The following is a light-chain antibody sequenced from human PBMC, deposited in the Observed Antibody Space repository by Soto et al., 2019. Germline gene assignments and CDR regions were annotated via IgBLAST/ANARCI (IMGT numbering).Light chain of an antibody. V-gene: IGLV2-8*01. CDR1: SSDVGDYNY. CDR2: EVS. CDR3: CSYAGSNNWV. Sequence: QSALTQPPSASGSPGQSVTISCTGTSSDVGDYNYVSWYQQHPGKAPKLMIYEVSKRPSGVPDRLSGSKSGNTASLTVSGLQAEDDADYYCCSYAGSNNWVFGGGTKLTVL. J-gene: IGLJ3*02.